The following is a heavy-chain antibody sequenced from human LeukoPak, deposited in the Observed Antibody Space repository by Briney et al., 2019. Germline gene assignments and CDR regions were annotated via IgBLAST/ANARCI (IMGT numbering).Heavy chain of an antibody. V-gene: IGHV4-38-2*02. D-gene: IGHD6-13*01. CDR2: IYHSGST. CDR3: ARDSSWKAGFDY. Sequence: SETLSLTCTVSGYSISSGYYWGWIRQPPGKGLEWIGSIYHSGSTYYNPSLKSRVTISVDTSKNQFSLKLSSVTAADTAVYYCARDSSWKAGFDYWGQGTLVTVSS. J-gene: IGHJ4*02. CDR1: GYSISSGYY.